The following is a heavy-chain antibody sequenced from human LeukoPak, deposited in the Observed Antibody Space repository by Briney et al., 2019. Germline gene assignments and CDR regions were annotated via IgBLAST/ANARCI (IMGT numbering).Heavy chain of an antibody. J-gene: IGHJ4*02. CDR3: ARLFRWELLPPYFDY. Sequence: SETLSLTCTVSGGSICSYYWSWIRQPPGKGLEWIGYINCSGSTNNNPSPKSQVTISVATSKNQFSLKLSSVTAADTAVYYCARLFRWELLPPYFDYWGQGTLVTVSS. V-gene: IGHV4-59*08. CDR1: GGSICSYY. D-gene: IGHD1-26*01. CDR2: INCSGST.